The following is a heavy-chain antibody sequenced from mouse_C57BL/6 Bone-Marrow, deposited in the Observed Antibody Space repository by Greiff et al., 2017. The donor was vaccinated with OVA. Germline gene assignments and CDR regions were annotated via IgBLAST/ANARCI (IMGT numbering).Heavy chain of an antibody. V-gene: IGHV2-2*01. J-gene: IGHJ1*03. CDR2: IWSGGST. D-gene: IGHD2-5*01. CDR1: GFSLTSYG. CDR3: ARRGYYSNPGGIDV. Sequence: VKLVESGPGLVQPSQSLSITCTVSGFSLTSYGVHWVRQSPGKGLEWLGVIWSGGSTDYNAAFISRLSISKDNSKSQVFFKMNSLQADDTAIYYCARRGYYSNPGGIDVWGTGTTVTVSS.